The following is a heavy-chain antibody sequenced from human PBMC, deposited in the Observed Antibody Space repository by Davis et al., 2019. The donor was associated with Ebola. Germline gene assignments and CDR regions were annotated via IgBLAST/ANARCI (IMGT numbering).Heavy chain of an antibody. CDR1: GFSFSTYA. CDR3: AKDDGPRRLADP. Sequence: PGGSLRLSCATSGFSFSTYAMSWVRQAPGKGLEWVSGISGPGGSTYYADSVKGRFTISRDNSKNTVYLQLNILRPEDTAVYNCAKDDGPRRLADPWGQGTLVTVSS. D-gene: IGHD5-24*01. V-gene: IGHV3-23*01. CDR2: ISGPGGST. J-gene: IGHJ5*02.